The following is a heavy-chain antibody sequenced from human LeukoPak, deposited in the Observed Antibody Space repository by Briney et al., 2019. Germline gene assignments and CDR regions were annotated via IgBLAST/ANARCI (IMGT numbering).Heavy chain of an antibody. Sequence: GGSLRLSCAASGFTVSSDYMSWVRQAPGKGLEWVSVIYGGATTSYVDSVKGRFTISSDNSKNTLYLQMDSLRAEDTAVYYCAGGSSSWSSDYWGQGTLVTVSS. CDR3: AGGSSSWSSDY. D-gene: IGHD6-13*01. CDR1: GFTVSSDY. CDR2: IYGGATT. V-gene: IGHV3-66*01. J-gene: IGHJ4*02.